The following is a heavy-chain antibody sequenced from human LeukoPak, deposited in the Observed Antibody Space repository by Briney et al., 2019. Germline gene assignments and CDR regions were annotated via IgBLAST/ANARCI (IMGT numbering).Heavy chain of an antibody. J-gene: IGHJ4*02. CDR1: GYTISNFW. Sequence: AESLKISCKGSGYTISNFWIGWVRQQPGKGLVFMGVIYPGDSATAYSPSFQGQVTVSADRSIRTSYLQWTSLKASDSAIYYCARGRGGYSVYENFDYWGQGTMVTVS. V-gene: IGHV5-51*01. CDR3: ARGRGGYSVYENFDY. CDR2: IYPGDSAT. D-gene: IGHD5/OR15-5a*01.